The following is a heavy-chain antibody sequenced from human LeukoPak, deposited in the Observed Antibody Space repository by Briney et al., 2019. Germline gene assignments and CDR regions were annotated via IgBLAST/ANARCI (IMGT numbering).Heavy chain of an antibody. Sequence: ASVKVSCKASGGTFSSCAISWVRQTPGQGLEWMGRIIPILGIANYAQKFQGRVTITADKSTSTAYMELSSLRSEDTAVYYCARDGDSGYDFDAYWGQGTLVTVSS. CDR1: GGTFSSCA. J-gene: IGHJ4*02. D-gene: IGHD5-12*01. CDR3: ARDGDSGYDFDAY. CDR2: IIPILGIA. V-gene: IGHV1-69*04.